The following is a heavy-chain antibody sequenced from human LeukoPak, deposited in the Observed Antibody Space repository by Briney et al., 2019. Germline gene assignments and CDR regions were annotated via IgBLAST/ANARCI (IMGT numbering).Heavy chain of an antibody. CDR1: GFTFSGSA. D-gene: IGHD6-13*01. V-gene: IGHV3-73*01. Sequence: GGSLRLSCAASGFTFSGSAMHWGRQASGKRLEWVGRIRSKANSYATAYAASVKGRFTISRDDSENTAYLQMNSLRTEDTAVYYCLINLAVAGAGGFDYWGQGTLVIVSS. CDR3: LINLAVAGAGGFDY. J-gene: IGHJ4*02. CDR2: IRSKANSYAT.